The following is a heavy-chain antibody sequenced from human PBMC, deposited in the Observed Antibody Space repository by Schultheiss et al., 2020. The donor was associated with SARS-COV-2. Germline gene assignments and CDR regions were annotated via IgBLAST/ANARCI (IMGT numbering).Heavy chain of an antibody. CDR2: IKQDGSEK. V-gene: IGHV3-7*01. J-gene: IGHJ4*02. Sequence: GGSLRLSCAASGFTFSNAWMSWVRQAPGKGLEWVANIKQDGSEKYYVDSVKGRFTISRDNSKNTLYLQMNSLRAEDTAVYYCAKEGVYDYVWGSYRHPNYFDYWGQGALVTVSS. CDR3: AKEGVYDYVWGSYRHPNYFDY. CDR1: GFTFSNAW. D-gene: IGHD3-16*02.